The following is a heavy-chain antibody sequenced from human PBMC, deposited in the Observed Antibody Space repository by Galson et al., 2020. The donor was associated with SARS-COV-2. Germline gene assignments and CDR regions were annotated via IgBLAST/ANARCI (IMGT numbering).Heavy chain of an antibody. V-gene: IGHV4-61*01. CDR1: GDSDSMRNNY. Sequence: SETLSLTCSVSGDSDSMRNNYWSWLRVLPRNKLEWIGYINYSGKTDYNPSLQSRVTMSMDTSRNQFSLKLDSVTAADTAVYYCARVLLRLGATWSFYSGLDIWGQGTSVIVSS. D-gene: IGHD1-26*01. CDR3: ARVLLRLGATWSFYSGLDI. CDR2: INYSGKT. J-gene: IGHJ6*02.